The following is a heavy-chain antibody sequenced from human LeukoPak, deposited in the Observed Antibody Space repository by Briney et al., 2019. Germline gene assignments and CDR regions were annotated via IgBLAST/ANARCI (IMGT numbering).Heavy chain of an antibody. V-gene: IGHV4-34*01. CDR3: ERGRRDGYNQDDPFDY. CDR2: INHSGST. CDR1: GGSFSGYY. D-gene: IGHD5-24*01. J-gene: IGHJ4*02. Sequence: SETLSLTCAVYGGSFSGYYWSWIRQPPGKGLEWIGEINHSGSTNYNPSLKSRVTISVDTSKNQFSLKLSSVTAADTAVYYCERGRRDGYNQDDPFDYWGQGTLVTVSS.